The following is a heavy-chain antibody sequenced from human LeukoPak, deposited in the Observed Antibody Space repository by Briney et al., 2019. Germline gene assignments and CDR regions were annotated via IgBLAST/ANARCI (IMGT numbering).Heavy chain of an antibody. J-gene: IGHJ4*02. CDR3: ARRRYGSHFDY. CDR1: GYSFTNYW. CDR2: IYSGDSDT. V-gene: IGHV5-51*07. D-gene: IGHD1-26*01. Sequence: ESLKISCKGSGYSFTNYWIGWVHQMPGKGLEWMGIIYSGDSDTRYSPSFQGQVTISADKSISTAYLQWSSLKASDSAMYYCARRRYGSHFDYWGQGTLVTVSS.